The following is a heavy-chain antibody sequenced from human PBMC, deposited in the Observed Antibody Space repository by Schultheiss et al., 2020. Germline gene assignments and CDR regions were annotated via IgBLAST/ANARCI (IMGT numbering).Heavy chain of an antibody. V-gene: IGHV3-30*18. CDR2: ISYDGSNK. Sequence: GGSLRLSCAASGFTFSSYGMHWVRQAPGKGLEWVAVISYDGSNKYYADSVKGRFTISRDNSKNTLYLQMNSLRAEDTAVYYCAKEWNWNYGGGAAFDIWGQGTMVTVSS. D-gene: IGHD1-7*01. J-gene: IGHJ3*02. CDR1: GFTFSSYG. CDR3: AKEWNWNYGGGAAFDI.